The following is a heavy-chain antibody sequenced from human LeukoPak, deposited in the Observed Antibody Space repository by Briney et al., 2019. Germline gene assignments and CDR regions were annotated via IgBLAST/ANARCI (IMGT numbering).Heavy chain of an antibody. D-gene: IGHD1-7*01. CDR3: SRGSWITGTTSYYYHMDV. V-gene: IGHV1-8*01. CDR2: MNPNNGRT. CDR1: GYTFINYD. Sequence: GDSVKVSCKASGYTFINYDINWVRQATGQGLEWMGWMNPNNGRTGSAQKFQGRVTMTRNSSISTAYTELKTLRSEDTAVYYCSRGSWITGTTSYYYHMDVWGKGTTVTVSS. J-gene: IGHJ6*03.